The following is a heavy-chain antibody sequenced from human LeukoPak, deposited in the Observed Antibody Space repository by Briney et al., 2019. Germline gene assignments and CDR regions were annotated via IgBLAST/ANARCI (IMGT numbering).Heavy chain of an antibody. CDR2: IRYDGSNK. Sequence: GGSLRLSCAASGFTFSSHGMHWVRQAPGKGLEWVAFIRYDGSNKYYADSVKGRFTISRDNSKNTLYLQMNSLRAEDTAVYYCAKVVISAVAATEGYFQHWGQGTLVTVSS. CDR3: AKVVISAVAATEGYFQH. V-gene: IGHV3-30*02. J-gene: IGHJ1*01. D-gene: IGHD6-19*01. CDR1: GFTFSSHG.